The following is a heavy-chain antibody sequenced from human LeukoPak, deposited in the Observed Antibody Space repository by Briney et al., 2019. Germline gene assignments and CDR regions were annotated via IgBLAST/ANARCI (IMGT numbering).Heavy chain of an antibody. CDR2: IYYSGST. J-gene: IGHJ6*02. CDR1: GGSFSGYY. Sequence: SETLSLTCAVYGGSFSGYYWGWIRQPPGKGLEWIGSIYYSGSTYYNPSLKSRVTISVDTSKNQFSLKLSSVTAADTAVYYCARPYYDFWSGYSRYGMDVWGQGTTVTVSS. D-gene: IGHD3-3*01. CDR3: ARPYYDFWSGYSRYGMDV. V-gene: IGHV4-39*01.